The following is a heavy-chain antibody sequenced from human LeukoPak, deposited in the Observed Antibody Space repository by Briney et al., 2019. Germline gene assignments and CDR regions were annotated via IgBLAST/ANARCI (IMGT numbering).Heavy chain of an antibody. Sequence: GGSLRLFCAASGFIFSSHVMSWVRQAPGKGLEWVSAISGSGDITSYADSVKGRFTISRDNSKNTLHLQMNSLRAEDTAVYYCAKDLGGTYYPFDYWGQGTLVTVSS. CDR3: AKDLGGTYYPFDY. V-gene: IGHV3-23*01. CDR2: ISGSGDIT. J-gene: IGHJ4*02. D-gene: IGHD1-26*01. CDR1: GFIFSSHV.